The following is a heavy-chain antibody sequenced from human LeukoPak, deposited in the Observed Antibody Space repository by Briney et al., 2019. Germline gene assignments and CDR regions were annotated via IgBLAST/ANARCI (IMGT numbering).Heavy chain of an antibody. Sequence: SGTLSLTCAVSGGSISSSNWWSWVRQPPGKGLEWIGEIYHSGSTYYNPSLKSRVTISVDRSKNQFSLKLSSVTAADTAVYYCASSWGSGSYFGWFDPWGQGTLVTVSS. V-gene: IGHV4-4*02. CDR3: ASSWGSGSYFGWFDP. D-gene: IGHD3-10*01. CDR1: GGSISSSNW. J-gene: IGHJ5*02. CDR2: IYHSGST.